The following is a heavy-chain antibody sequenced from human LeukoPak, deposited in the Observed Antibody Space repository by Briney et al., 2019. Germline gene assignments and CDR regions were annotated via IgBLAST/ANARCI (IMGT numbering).Heavy chain of an antibody. CDR3: ARHRGSGYPYFDY. Sequence: SETLSLTCTVSAGSISSYYWSWIRQPPGKGLEWIAYMYYSGSGNYNPSLKSRVTISVDTSKNQFSLKLSSLTAADTAVYYCARHRGSGYPYFDYWGQGTLVTVSS. J-gene: IGHJ4*02. V-gene: IGHV4-59*01. CDR1: AGSISSYY. D-gene: IGHD3-22*01. CDR2: MYYSGSG.